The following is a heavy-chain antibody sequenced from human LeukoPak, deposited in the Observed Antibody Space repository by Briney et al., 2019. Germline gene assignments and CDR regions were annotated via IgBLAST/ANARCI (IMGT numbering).Heavy chain of an antibody. Sequence: GGSLRLSCAASGFTFSSDWMSWVREAPGKGLEWVANIKQDGSEKYYVDSVKGRFTISRDNAKNSLYLQMNSLRAEDTAVYYCARAADAFGIWGQGTMVTVSS. J-gene: IGHJ3*02. CDR2: IKQDGSEK. CDR3: ARAADAFGI. CDR1: GFTFSSDW. V-gene: IGHV3-7*01.